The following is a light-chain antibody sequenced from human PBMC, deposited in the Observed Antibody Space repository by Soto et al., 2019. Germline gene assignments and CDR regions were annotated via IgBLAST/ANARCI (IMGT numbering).Light chain of an antibody. Sequence: DIQMTQSPSTLSASVGDRVTITCRASQSISTWLAWYQQKPGKAPKLLIYKASSLEGGVPSRFSGSGSGTEFNITISSLQPDDFATYYCQQYYSYSTFGQGTKVEVK. V-gene: IGKV1-5*03. CDR3: QQYYSYST. CDR1: QSISTW. CDR2: KAS. J-gene: IGKJ1*01.